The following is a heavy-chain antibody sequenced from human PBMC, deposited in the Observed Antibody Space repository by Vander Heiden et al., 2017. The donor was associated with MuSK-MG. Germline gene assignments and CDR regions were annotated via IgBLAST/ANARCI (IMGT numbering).Heavy chain of an antibody. CDR3: TRGYSGLDIYAFDV. CDR1: GFTFSDQY. Sequence: EGQLVESGGGLVQPGGSLRLSCAASGFTFSDQYIDWVGQAPGKGLEWVGRIGNKASSYTTEYAAFVKGRFTIARDDSKNAMYLQMNSLKTEDTAVYYCTRGYSGLDIYAFDVWGQGTRVTVSS. D-gene: IGHD5-12*01. J-gene: IGHJ3*01. V-gene: IGHV3-72*01. CDR2: IGNKASSYTT.